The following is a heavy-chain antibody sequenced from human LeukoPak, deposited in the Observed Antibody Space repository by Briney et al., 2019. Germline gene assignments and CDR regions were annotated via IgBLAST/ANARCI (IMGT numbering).Heavy chain of an antibody. CDR1: GGSISSYY. J-gene: IGHJ1*01. Sequence: SETLSLTCTVSGGSISSYYWSWIRQPPGKGLEWIGYIYYSGSNNYNPSLKSRVTISVDTSKHQVSLKLSSVTAADTAVYYCARGAWYSSSWYEYFQHWGQGTLVTVSS. V-gene: IGHV4-59*01. CDR3: ARGAWYSSSWYEYFQH. CDR2: IYYSGSN. D-gene: IGHD6-13*01.